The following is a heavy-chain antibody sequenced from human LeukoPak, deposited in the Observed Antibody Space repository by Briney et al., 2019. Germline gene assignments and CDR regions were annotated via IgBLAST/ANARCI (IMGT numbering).Heavy chain of an antibody. CDR2: IDPNSGGT. Sequence: ASVKVSCKASGYTFTGYYMHWVRQAPGQGLEWMGWIDPNSGGTNYAQKFQGRVTMTRDTSISTAYMELSRLSSDGTAVYYCARHGAAGFDYWGQGPLVTVSS. D-gene: IGHD4-17*01. CDR1: GYTFTGYY. V-gene: IGHV1-2*02. CDR3: ARHGAAGFDY. J-gene: IGHJ4*02.